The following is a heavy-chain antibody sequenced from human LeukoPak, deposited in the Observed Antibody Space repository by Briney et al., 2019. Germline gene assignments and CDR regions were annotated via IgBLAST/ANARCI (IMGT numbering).Heavy chain of an antibody. D-gene: IGHD3-10*01. CDR3: ARVARFGGLLPVDY. Sequence: SVKVSCKASGGTFSSYAISWVRQAPGQGLEWMGRIIPILGIANYAQKFQGRVTITADKSTSTAYMELSSLRSEDTAVYYCARVARFGGLLPVDYWGQGTLVTVSS. J-gene: IGHJ4*02. CDR2: IIPILGIA. V-gene: IGHV1-69*04. CDR1: GGTFSSYA.